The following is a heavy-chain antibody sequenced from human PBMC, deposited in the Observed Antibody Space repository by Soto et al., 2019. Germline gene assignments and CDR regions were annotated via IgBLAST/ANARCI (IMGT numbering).Heavy chain of an antibody. D-gene: IGHD3-10*01. CDR3: ARVVPGIDY. CDR1: GGSISSGGYS. Sequence: PSETLSLTCAVSGGSISSGGYSWNWIRQPPGKGLEWIGYIYHSGSTNYNPSLKSRVTISVDKSKNQFSLKLSSVTAADTAVYYCARVVPGIDYWGQGTLVTVSS. V-gene: IGHV4-30-2*01. J-gene: IGHJ4*02. CDR2: IYHSGST.